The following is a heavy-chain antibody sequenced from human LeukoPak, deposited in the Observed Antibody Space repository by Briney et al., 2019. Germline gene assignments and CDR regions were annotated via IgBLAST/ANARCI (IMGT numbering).Heavy chain of an antibody. CDR1: GGTFSSYA. CDR2: IHPIGGST. Sequence: ASVKVSCKASGGTFSSYAISWVRQAPGQGLEWMGLIHPIGGSTTYAQRFQGRVTMIRDTATSTVYMELRSLRSEDTAIYYCARCDFNSGSYYFDYWGQGSMVTVSS. V-gene: IGHV1-46*01. D-gene: IGHD3-10*01. CDR3: ARCDFNSGSYYFDY. J-gene: IGHJ4*02.